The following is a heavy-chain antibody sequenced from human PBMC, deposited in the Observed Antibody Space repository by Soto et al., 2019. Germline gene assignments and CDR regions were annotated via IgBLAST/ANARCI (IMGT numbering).Heavy chain of an antibody. V-gene: IGHV1-18*01. Sequence: GASVKVSCKASGYTFDDYSITWVRQVPGQGLEWVGWISTSIGHTNYAQGFQGRVTMTTDSATTTAYMELRNLGSDDTALYYCARASDCSGGTCTTWFHPWGQGTLVTVSS. CDR1: GYTFDDYS. CDR2: ISTSIGHT. CDR3: ARASDCSGGTCTTWFHP. J-gene: IGHJ5*02. D-gene: IGHD2-15*01.